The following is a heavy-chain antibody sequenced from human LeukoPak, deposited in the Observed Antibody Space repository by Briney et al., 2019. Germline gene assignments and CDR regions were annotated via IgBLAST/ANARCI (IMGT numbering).Heavy chain of an antibody. Sequence: SETLSLTCAVSGGSISSYYWSWFRQPPGKGLEWIGYIYYSGSTDYNPSLKSRVTISVDTSRNQFSLRLSSVTAADTAVYYYARHAIYDRSARPLDYWGQGTLVTVSS. CDR1: GGSISSYY. J-gene: IGHJ4*02. CDR3: ARHAIYDRSARPLDY. D-gene: IGHD3-22*01. CDR2: IYYSGST. V-gene: IGHV4-59*08.